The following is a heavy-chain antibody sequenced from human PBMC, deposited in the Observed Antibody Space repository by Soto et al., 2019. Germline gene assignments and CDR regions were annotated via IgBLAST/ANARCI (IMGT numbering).Heavy chain of an antibody. D-gene: IGHD3-10*02. V-gene: IGHV3-30*18. CDR1: GFTLSSYG. CDR2: ISFDGINK. CDR3: AKRMSGVPNDTFDI. J-gene: IGHJ3*02. Sequence: PGGSLRLSCAASGFTLSSYGMHWVRQAPGKGLEWVAVISFDGINKYYADPVKGRFTISRDNSKNALYLQMNSLRAEDTAFYYCAKRMSGVPNDTFDIWGQATMVTVSS.